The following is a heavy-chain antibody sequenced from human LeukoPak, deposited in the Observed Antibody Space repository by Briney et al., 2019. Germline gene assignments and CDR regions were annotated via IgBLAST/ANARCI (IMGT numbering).Heavy chain of an antibody. D-gene: IGHD6-13*01. V-gene: IGHV3-30*02. CDR3: AKDARSSSWLSHHDY. CDR1: GFTFSSYG. J-gene: IGHJ4*02. CDR2: IRYDGSNK. Sequence: GGSLRLSCAASGFTFSSYGMHWVRQAPGKGLEWVAFIRYDGSNKYYADSVKGRFTISRDNSKSTLYLQMNSLRAEDTAVYYCAKDARSSSWLSHHDYWGQGTLVTVSS.